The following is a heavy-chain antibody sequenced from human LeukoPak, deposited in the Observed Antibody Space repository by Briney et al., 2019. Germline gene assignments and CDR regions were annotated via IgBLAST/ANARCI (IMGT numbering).Heavy chain of an antibody. CDR1: GFPFSNYA. CDR3: VSQTSAKAFDY. CDR2: LTASSGST. V-gene: IGHV3-23*01. D-gene: IGHD2-2*01. J-gene: IGHJ4*02. Sequence: GGSLRLSCAASGFPFSNYAMSWVRQAPGKGLEWVSALTASSGSTYSADSVKGRFTISRDNSKNTLYLQMDSLRAEDAAVYYCVSQTSAKAFDYWGQGTLVTVSS.